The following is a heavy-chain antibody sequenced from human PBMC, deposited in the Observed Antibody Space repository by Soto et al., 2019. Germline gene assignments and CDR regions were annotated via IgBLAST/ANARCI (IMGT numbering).Heavy chain of an antibody. D-gene: IGHD6-13*01. V-gene: IGHV4-59*08. J-gene: IGHJ3*02. CDR2: IYYSGST. CDR3: ARHKAAAGNDAFDI. Sequence: ASETLSLTCTVSGGSISSYYWSWIRQPPGKGLEWIGYIYYSGSTNYNPSLKSRVTISVDTSKNQFSLKLSSVTAADTAVYYCARHKAAAGNDAFDIWGQGTMVTVSS. CDR1: GGSISSYY.